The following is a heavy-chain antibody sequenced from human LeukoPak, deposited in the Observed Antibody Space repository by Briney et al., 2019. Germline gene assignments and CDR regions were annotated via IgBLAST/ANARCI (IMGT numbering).Heavy chain of an antibody. D-gene: IGHD3-10*01. CDR3: AKGSDYYGSGSYYDY. CDR1: GFTFSSYG. V-gene: IGHV3-30*18. CDR2: ISYEGSNK. Sequence: PGGSLRLSCAASGFTFSSYGMHWVRQAPGKLLVRVAVISYEGSNKYYVDSVKGRFTISSDNSKNTLYLQMNSLRAEDKAVYYCAKGSDYYGSGSYYDYWGQGTLVTVSS. J-gene: IGHJ4*02.